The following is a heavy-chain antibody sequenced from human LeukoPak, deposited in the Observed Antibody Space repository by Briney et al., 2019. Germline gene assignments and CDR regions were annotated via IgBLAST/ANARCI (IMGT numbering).Heavy chain of an antibody. CDR2: IDDSGSI. CDR1: GVSISSNLW. J-gene: IGHJ4*02. CDR3: ARGGDRSFDY. Sequence: SETLSLNCAVSGVSISSNLWWTWVRRPPGKGLEWIAEIDDSGSINYNPSLTSPVTISLDKSKNHFSLNLNSVTPADTAVYYCARGGDRSFDYWGQGTLVTVSS. D-gene: IGHD3-10*01. V-gene: IGHV4-4*02.